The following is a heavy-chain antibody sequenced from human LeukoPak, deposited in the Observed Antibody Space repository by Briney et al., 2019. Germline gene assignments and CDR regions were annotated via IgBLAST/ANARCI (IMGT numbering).Heavy chain of an antibody. J-gene: IGHJ4*02. CDR1: GGTFSSYA. CDR3: AGLNYYDSSGKTGNVDY. Sequence: SVKVSCKASGGTFSSYAISWVRPAPGQGLEWMGRIIPILGIANYAQKFQGRVTITADKSTSTAYMELSSLRSEDTAVYYCAGLNYYDSSGKTGNVDYWGQGTLVTVSS. D-gene: IGHD3-22*01. V-gene: IGHV1-69*04. CDR2: IIPILGIA.